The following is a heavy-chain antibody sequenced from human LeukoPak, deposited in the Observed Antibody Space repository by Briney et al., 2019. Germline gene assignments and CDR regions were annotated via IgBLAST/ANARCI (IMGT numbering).Heavy chain of an antibody. CDR1: GGSISSYY. D-gene: IGHD4-17*01. Sequence: KPSETLSLTCTVSGGSISSYYWSWIRQPPGKGLEWIGYIYYSGSTNYNPSLKSRVTISVDTSKNQFSLKLSSVTAADTAVYYCARGRRHGDRYFDYWGQGTLVTVSS. V-gene: IGHV4-59*08. CDR2: IYYSGST. CDR3: ARGRRHGDRYFDY. J-gene: IGHJ4*02.